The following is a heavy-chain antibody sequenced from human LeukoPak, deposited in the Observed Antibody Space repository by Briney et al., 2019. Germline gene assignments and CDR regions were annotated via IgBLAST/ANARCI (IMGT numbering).Heavy chain of an antibody. D-gene: IGHD5-12*01. CDR3: ARVGSWDIAYVDY. Sequence: PGGSLRLSCAASGFTFSSYWMSWVRQAPGKGLEWVANIKQDGSEEYYVDSVKGRFTISRDNAKNSLYLQMNSLRAEDTAVYYCARVGSWDIAYVDYWGQGTLVTVSS. V-gene: IGHV3-7*01. J-gene: IGHJ4*02. CDR1: GFTFSSYW. CDR2: IKQDGSEE.